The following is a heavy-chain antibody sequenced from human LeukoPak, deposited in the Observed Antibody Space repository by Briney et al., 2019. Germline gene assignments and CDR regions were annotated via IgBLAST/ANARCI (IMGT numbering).Heavy chain of an antibody. J-gene: IGHJ4*02. D-gene: IGHD5-24*01. CDR2: INWNGGST. Sequence: GGSLRLSCAASGFTFDDYGMSWVRQAPGKGLEWVSGINWNGGSTGYADSVKGRFTISRDNAKNSLYLQMNSLRAEDTALYYCASDTSGDGYEGLDFWGQGTVVTVSS. CDR1: GFTFDDYG. V-gene: IGHV3-20*04. CDR3: ASDTSGDGYEGLDF.